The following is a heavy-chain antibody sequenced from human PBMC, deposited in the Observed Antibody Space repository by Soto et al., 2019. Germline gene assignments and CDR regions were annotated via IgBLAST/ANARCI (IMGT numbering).Heavy chain of an antibody. CDR3: AREGRLHWFES. CDR1: GDSIKTETW. Sequence: QVHLQESGPGLVKPSETLSLTCAVSGDSIKTETWWSWLRQLPGTGLEWIGEIKHTGDANANPALRSRVSMSVDRTKNQFFLNLRSVSAADTAVYLGAREGRLHWFESWAQGTLVTVSS. J-gene: IGHJ5*01. V-gene: IGHV4-4*02. CDR2: IKHTGDA.